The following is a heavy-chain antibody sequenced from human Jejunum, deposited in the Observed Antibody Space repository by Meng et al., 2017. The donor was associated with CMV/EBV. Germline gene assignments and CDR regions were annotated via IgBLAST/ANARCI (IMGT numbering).Heavy chain of an antibody. CDR2: ISWDDDK. J-gene: IGHJ4*02. Sequence: FSLPSPGVGLGWIRQPPGKALEWVAHISWDDDKRYSPSLTSRLTITKDTSKNQVVLTMTNMDPMDTATYYCARRDRTVQSSAYFDSWGPGTLVTVSS. CDR1: FSLPSPGVG. V-gene: IGHV2-5*02. CDR3: ARRDRTVQSSAYFDS. D-gene: IGHD2-2*01.